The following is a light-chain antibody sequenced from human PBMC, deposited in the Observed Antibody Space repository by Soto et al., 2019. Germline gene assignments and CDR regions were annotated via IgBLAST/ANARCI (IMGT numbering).Light chain of an antibody. CDR1: RSVLYSSNNKNY. V-gene: IGKV4-1*01. J-gene: IGKJ4*01. Sequence: DIVMTQSPDSLAVSLGERATINCKSSRSVLYSSNNKNYLAWYQQKPGRPPKLLIYWASTRESGVPDRFGGSGSGTDFTLTISHLQAEDVAVYYCQQYYTTPPHTFGGGTKVEIK. CDR3: QQYYTTPPHT. CDR2: WAS.